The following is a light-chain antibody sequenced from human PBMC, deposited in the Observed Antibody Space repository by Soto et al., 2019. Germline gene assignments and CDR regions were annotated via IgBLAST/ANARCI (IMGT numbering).Light chain of an antibody. V-gene: IGKV3-15*01. Sequence: EIVMTQSPATLSVSPGERATLSYRASHNVTSNLAWYQQKPGQAPRLLIYGASTRATGIPARFSGSGSGTEFTLTISSLQSEDFAVYYCQQYNNWPLTFGGGTKVEIK. CDR1: HNVTSN. CDR3: QQYNNWPLT. CDR2: GAS. J-gene: IGKJ4*01.